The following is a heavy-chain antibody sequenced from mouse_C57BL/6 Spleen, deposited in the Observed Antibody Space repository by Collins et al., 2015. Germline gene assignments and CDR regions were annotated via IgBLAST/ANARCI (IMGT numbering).Heavy chain of an antibody. CDR2: ISYDGSN. Sequence: DVQLQESGPGLVKPSQSLSLTCSVTGYSITSGYYWNWIRQFPGNKLEWMGYISYDGSNNYNPSLKNRISITRDTSKNRFFLKLNSVTTEDTATYYCARDRDSWFAYWGQGTLVTVSA. D-gene: IGHD3-3*01. CDR1: GYSITSGYY. V-gene: IGHV3-6*01. CDR3: ARDRDSWFAY. J-gene: IGHJ3*01.